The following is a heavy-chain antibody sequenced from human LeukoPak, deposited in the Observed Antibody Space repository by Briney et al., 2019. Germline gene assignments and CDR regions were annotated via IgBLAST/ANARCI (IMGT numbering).Heavy chain of an antibody. J-gene: IGHJ4*02. D-gene: IGHD1-26*01. CDR1: GYTFTGYY. V-gene: IGHV1-2*06. CDR2: INPNSGGT. CDR3: AREGDSGSRGGFDY. Sequence: ASVKVSCKASGYTFTGYYMHWVRQAPGQGLEWMGRINPNSGGTNYAQKFQGRVTMTRDTPISTAYMALSRLRSDGTAVYYCAREGDSGSRGGFDYWGQGTLVTVSS.